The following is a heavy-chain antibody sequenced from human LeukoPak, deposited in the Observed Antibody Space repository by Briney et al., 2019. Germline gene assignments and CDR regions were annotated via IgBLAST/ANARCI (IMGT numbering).Heavy chain of an antibody. D-gene: IGHD5-24*01. Sequence: SVKVSCKTSGGTFSSYVISWVRQAPGQGLEWMGAIIHMFGTAKYAQKFQGRVTTTADDSTSAAYMELSSLRSEDTAVYYCARTPLGDGYKGWFDPWGQGTLVIVSS. CDR1: GGTFSSYV. CDR3: ARTPLGDGYKGWFDP. V-gene: IGHV1-69*01. J-gene: IGHJ5*02. CDR2: IIHMFGTA.